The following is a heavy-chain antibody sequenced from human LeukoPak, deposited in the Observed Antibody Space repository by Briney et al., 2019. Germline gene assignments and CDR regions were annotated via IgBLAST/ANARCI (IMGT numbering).Heavy chain of an antibody. CDR2: IIPILGIA. V-gene: IGHV1-69*04. J-gene: IGHJ4*02. CDR1: GGTFSSYA. D-gene: IGHD3-3*01. CDR3: ARVSLTTDFDY. Sequence: SVKVSCKASGGTFSSYAISWVRQAPGQGLEWMGRIIPILGIANYAQKFQGRVTITADKSTSTAYMELSSLRSEDTAVYYCARVSLTTDFDYWGQGTLVTVSS.